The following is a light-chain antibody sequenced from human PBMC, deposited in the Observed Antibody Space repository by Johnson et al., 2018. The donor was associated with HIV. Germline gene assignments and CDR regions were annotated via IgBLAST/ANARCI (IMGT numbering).Light chain of an antibody. Sequence: QSVLTQPPSVSAAPGQKVTISCSGSSSNIENNYVSWYQQLPGTAPKLLIYEDNRRPSGTPDRFSGSKSGTSATLGITGLQTGDEADYYCGTWDSSLSSYVFGPWTKVTVL. J-gene: IGLJ1*01. CDR1: SSNIENNY. CDR3: GTWDSSLSSYV. CDR2: EDN. V-gene: IGLV1-51*02.